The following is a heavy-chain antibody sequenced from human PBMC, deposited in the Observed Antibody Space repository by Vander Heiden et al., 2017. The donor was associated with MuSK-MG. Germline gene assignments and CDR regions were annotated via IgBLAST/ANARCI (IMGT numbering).Heavy chain of an antibody. CDR1: GFTFGLYS. J-gene: IGHJ4*02. V-gene: IGHV3-30*04. D-gene: IGHD5-12*01. Sequence: QVHLVESGGGVVQPGRSLRLSWVASGFTFGLYSLHWVCRAPGKGLEWGGVISYDGRNNYYGGSVRGRFTVSRDNSKNTIYLQMNSVGMDDTGVYYCARDQTALGYSGDDRWGKGSLVTVSS. CDR2: ISYDGRNN. CDR3: ARDQTALGYSGDDR.